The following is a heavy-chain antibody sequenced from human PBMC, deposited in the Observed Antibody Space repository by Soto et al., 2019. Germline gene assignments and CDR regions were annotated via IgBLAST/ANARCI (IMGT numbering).Heavy chain of an antibody. CDR2: ISSSSSYT. V-gene: IGHV3-11*06. D-gene: IGHD2-15*01. Sequence: PGGSLRLSCGASGFPFSYYYMSWIRQAPGKGLEWVSYISSSSSYTNYADSVKGRFTISRDNAKNSLYLQMNSLRAEDTAVYYCARDNGYCSGGSCYSPSYYFDYWGQGTLVTVSS. CDR1: GFPFSYYY. J-gene: IGHJ4*02. CDR3: ARDNGYCSGGSCYSPSYYFDY.